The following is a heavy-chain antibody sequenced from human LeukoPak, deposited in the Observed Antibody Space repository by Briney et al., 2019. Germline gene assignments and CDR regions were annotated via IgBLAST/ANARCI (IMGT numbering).Heavy chain of an antibody. CDR2: IYYSGST. J-gene: IGHJ4*02. CDR3: ARGFESNYLEYYFDY. CDR1: GGSISSSSYY. V-gene: IGHV4-39*07. D-gene: IGHD4-11*01. Sequence: SETLSLTCTVSGGSISSSSYYWGWIRQPPGKGLEWIGSIYYSGSTYYNPSLKSRVTISVDTSKNQFSLKLSSVTAADTAVYYCARGFESNYLEYYFDYWGQGTLVTVSS.